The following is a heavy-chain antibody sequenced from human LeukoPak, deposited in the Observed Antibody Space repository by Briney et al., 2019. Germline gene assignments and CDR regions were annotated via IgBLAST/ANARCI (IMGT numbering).Heavy chain of an antibody. D-gene: IGHD6-13*01. CDR1: GFPFSNYW. V-gene: IGHV3-74*01. CDR3: ARGYYSSSCFDS. J-gene: IGHJ4*02. Sequence: PEGSLRLSCAASGFPFSNYWMHWVRQAPGKGLVWVSRVNSDGSTTNYADSVKGRFTISRDNAENTLYMRMNSLRPEDTAVYYCARGYYSSSCFDSWGQGTLVTVSS. CDR2: VNSDGSTT.